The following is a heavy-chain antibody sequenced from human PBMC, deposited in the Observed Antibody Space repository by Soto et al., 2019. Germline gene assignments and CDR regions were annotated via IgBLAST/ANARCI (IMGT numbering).Heavy chain of an antibody. V-gene: IGHV4-59*08. CDR3: ARYYYGSGSYANSADY. D-gene: IGHD3-10*01. CDR2: IDYSGST. J-gene: IGHJ4*02. CDR1: GGSISSYY. Sequence: PSETLSLTCTVSGGSISSYYWSWIRQPPGKGLEWIGYIDYSGSTNYNPSLQSRVTILVDTSKNQFSLKLSSVTAADTAVYYCARYYYGSGSYANSADYWGQGSLVTVSS.